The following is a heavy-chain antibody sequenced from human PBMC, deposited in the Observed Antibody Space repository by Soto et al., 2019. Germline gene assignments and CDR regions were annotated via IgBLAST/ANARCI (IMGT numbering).Heavy chain of an antibody. Sequence: QVQLQESVPGLVEPSGTLSLTCAVSGASISNTDWWTWVRQPPGKGLEWIGEIYHSGTTNCDPSLKSRVTISLDKSKSQFSLKLTSVTAADTAVYYCAIPGAGDFDYWGQGTLVTVSS. V-gene: IGHV4-4*02. D-gene: IGHD6-13*01. CDR2: IYHSGTT. CDR3: AIPGAGDFDY. J-gene: IGHJ4*02. CDR1: GASISNTDW.